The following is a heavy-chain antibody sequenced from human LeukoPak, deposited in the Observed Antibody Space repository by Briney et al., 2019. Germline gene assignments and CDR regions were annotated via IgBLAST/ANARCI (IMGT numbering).Heavy chain of an antibody. V-gene: IGHV1-2*02. Sequence: ASAKVSCKASGYTFTGYYMHWVRQAPGQRLEWMGWINPNSGGTNYAQKFQGRVTMTRDTSISTAYMELSRLRSDDTAVYYCARGGCSSTSCYRGENWFDPWGQGTLVTVSS. CDR2: INPNSGGT. CDR1: GYTFTGYY. D-gene: IGHD2-2*02. J-gene: IGHJ5*02. CDR3: ARGGCSSTSCYRGENWFDP.